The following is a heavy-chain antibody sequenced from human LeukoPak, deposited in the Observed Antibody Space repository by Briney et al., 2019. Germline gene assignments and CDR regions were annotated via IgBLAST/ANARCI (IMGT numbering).Heavy chain of an antibody. CDR2: ISGSGGST. Sequence: AGGSLRLSCAASGFTFSSYAMSWVRQAPGKGLEWVSAISGSGGSTYYADSVKGRLTISRDNSKNTLYLQMNSLRAEDTAVYYCAKDANWNHGGGYMDVWGKGTTVTVSS. CDR3: AKDANWNHGGGYMDV. D-gene: IGHD1-1*01. CDR1: GFTFSSYA. J-gene: IGHJ6*03. V-gene: IGHV3-23*01.